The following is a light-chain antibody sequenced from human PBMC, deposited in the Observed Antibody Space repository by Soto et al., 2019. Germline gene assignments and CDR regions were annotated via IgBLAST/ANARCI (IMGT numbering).Light chain of an antibody. CDR3: ISYTITKKGV. CDR2: EVN. CDR1: INDLGTYNY. J-gene: IGLJ3*02. V-gene: IGLV2-14*01. Sequence: QSVLTQPASVSGSPGQSITISCTGTINDLGTYNYVSWYQHHPGKAPKLILYEVNNRPSGVSTRFSGSKSGNTASLTISGLQTEDEAIYYCISYTITKKGVFGGGTKLTVL.